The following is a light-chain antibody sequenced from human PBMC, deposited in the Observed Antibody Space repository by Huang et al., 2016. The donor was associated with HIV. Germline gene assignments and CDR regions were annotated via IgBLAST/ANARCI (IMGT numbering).Light chain of an antibody. V-gene: IGKV4-1*01. J-gene: IGKJ1*01. Sequence: DIVMTQSPDSLAVSLGERATIHCKSSQSVLYSSNNKNYLAWYQQKAGQPPKLLIYWASTRESGVPDRFSGCGSGTDFTLTISSLQAEDVAVYYCQQYYSTPRTFGQGTKVEIK. CDR1: QSVLYSSNNKNY. CDR3: QQYYSTPRT. CDR2: WAS.